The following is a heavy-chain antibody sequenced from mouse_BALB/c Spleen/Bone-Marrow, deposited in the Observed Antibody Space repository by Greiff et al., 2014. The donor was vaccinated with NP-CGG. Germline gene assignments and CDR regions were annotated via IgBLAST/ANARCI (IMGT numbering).Heavy chain of an antibody. CDR2: INTGSGCI. CDR3: ARELVRGMDY. V-gene: IGHV1-54*01. D-gene: IGHD1-1*01. Sequence: VKLVESGAELVRPGTSVKVSCKASGYAFTNYWMSWVQQRPGKGLEWIGVINTGSGCINYNEKFKGKSTTTADKSSSTAYMQLSSLTSDDSAIYFCARELVRGMDYWGQGTSVTVSS. CDR1: GYAFTNYW. J-gene: IGHJ4*01.